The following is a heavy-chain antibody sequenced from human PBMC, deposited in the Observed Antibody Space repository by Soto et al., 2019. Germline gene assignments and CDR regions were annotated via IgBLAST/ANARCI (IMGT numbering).Heavy chain of an antibody. CDR1: GFTFSSYG. Sequence: PGAALGLSCAAPGFTFSSYGMNSVRQAPGKGLEWVSTVSPNVDYTYYADSVKGRFTISRDNSMNMLYLQMDSLTAEDTAVYYCAKGSPWQLQVREYFDCWGQGAQVTVSS. CDR3: AKGSPWQLQVREYFDC. CDR2: VSPNVDYT. V-gene: IGHV3-23*01. D-gene: IGHD2-15*01. J-gene: IGHJ4*02.